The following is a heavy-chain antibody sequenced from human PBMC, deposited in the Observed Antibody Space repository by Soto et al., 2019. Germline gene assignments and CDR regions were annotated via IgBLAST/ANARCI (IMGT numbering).Heavy chain of an antibody. CDR3: AREYYDILTGYSRSGFDY. CDR2: INPNSGGT. J-gene: IGHJ4*02. V-gene: IGHV1-2*04. CDR1: GYTFTCYY. D-gene: IGHD3-9*01. Sequence: ASVKGSCTASGYTFTCYYMHWVRQAPGQGLEWMGWINPNSGGTNYAQKFQGWVTMTRDTSISTAYMELSRLRSDDTAVYYCAREYYDILTGYSRSGFDYWGQGTLVTVSS.